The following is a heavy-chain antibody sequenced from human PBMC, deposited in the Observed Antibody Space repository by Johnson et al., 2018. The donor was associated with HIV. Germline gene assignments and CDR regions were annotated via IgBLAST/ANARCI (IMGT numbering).Heavy chain of an antibody. V-gene: IGHV3-30-3*01. CDR2: ISYDGSNK. J-gene: IGHJ3*02. D-gene: IGHD1-26*01. CDR3: ARDLAGPWGI. Sequence: QVQLVESGGGLVQPGGSLRLSCAASGFTFSSYAMHWVRQAPGKGLEWVAVISYDGSNKYYADSVKGRFTISRDNSKNTLYLQMNSLRAEDTAVYYCARDLAGPWGIWGQGTMVTVSS. CDR1: GFTFSSYA.